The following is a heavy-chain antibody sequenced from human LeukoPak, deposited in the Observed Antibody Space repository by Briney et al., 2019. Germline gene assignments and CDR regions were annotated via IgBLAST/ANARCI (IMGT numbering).Heavy chain of an antibody. CDR3: ARLGYCSSTSCYIRQPNNWFDP. CDR2: IYHSGST. Sequence: SETLSLTCAVSGYSISSGYYGGWIRQPPGKGLEWIGSIYHSGSTYYNPSLKSRVTISVDTSKNQFSLKLSSVTAADTAVYYCARLGYCSSTSCYIRQPNNWFDPWGQGTLVTVSS. CDR1: GYSISSGYY. J-gene: IGHJ5*02. V-gene: IGHV4-38-2*01. D-gene: IGHD2-2*02.